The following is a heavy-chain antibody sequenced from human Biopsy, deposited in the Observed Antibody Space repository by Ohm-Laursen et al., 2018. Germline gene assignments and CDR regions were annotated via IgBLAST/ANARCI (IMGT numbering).Heavy chain of an antibody. V-gene: IGHV4-34*01. J-gene: IGHJ6*02. D-gene: IGHD2-15*01. CDR2: INHSGST. Sequence: SDTLSLTCAVYGGSFSGYYWSWIRQPPGKGLEWIGEINHSGSTNYNPSLKSRVTISVDTSKNQFSLKLSSVTAEDTAVYFCAKDKGTFNFYYYGMDVWGQGTTVTVSS. CDR1: GGSFSGYY. CDR3: AKDKGTFNFYYYGMDV.